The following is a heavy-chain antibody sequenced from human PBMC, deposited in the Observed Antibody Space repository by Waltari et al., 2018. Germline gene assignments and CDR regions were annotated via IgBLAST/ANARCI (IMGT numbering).Heavy chain of an antibody. CDR3: AKDMYYYDSSGYYFWYFDL. V-gene: IGHV3-9*01. Sequence: EVQLVESGGGLVQPGRSLRLSCADSGLTFDDYDMHWVRQAPGKGLEWVSGISWNSGSIGYGGSLKGRFTISRDNAKNSLYLQMNSLRAEDTALYYCAKDMYYYDSSGYYFWYFDLWGRGTLVTVSS. D-gene: IGHD3-22*01. J-gene: IGHJ2*01. CDR1: GLTFDDYD. CDR2: ISWNSGSI.